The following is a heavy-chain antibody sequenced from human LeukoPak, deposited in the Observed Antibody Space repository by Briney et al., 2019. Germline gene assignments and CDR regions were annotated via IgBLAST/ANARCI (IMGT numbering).Heavy chain of an antibody. CDR2: IYTSGST. CDR1: GGSISSYY. CDR3: ARGKAARPFEVDY. J-gene: IGHJ4*02. V-gene: IGHV4-4*09. D-gene: IGHD6-6*01. Sequence: PGTLSLTCTVSGGSISSYYWSWLRQPPGKGLEWIGYIYTSGSTNYNPSLKSRVTISVDTSKNQFSLKLSSVTAADTAVYYCARGKAARPFEVDYWGQGTLVTVSS.